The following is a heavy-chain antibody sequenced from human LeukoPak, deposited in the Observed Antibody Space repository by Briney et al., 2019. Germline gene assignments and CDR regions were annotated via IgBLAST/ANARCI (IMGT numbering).Heavy chain of an antibody. CDR2: IYTSGST. V-gene: IGHV4-4*09. D-gene: IGHD2-15*01. Sequence: SETLSLTCTVSGGSISSYYWSWIRQPPGKGLEWIGYIYTSGSTNYNPSLKSRVTISVDTSKNQFSLKLSSVTAADTAVYYCARHDPVALFQRGMDVWGQGTTVTVSS. J-gene: IGHJ6*02. CDR1: GGSISSYY. CDR3: ARHDPVALFQRGMDV.